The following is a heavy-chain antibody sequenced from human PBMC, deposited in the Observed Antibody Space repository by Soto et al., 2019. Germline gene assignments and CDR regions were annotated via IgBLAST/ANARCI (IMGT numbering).Heavy chain of an antibody. CDR3: ANAKNEYNWDSRPQLDY. CDR2: ISANDVGT. D-gene: IGHD1-20*01. V-gene: IGHV3-23*01. Sequence: LRLSCEASGFTLRSYAMTWIRQSPGKGLESVSLISANDVGTYYAESVKTRFTISTDQSRNTVYLQMDNLRADDTAVDYCANAKNEYNWDSRPQLDYSGRRTLVTV. J-gene: IGHJ4*02. CDR1: GFTLRSYA.